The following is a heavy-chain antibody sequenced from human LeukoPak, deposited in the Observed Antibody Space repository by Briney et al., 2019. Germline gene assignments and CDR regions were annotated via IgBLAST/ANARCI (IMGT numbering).Heavy chain of an antibody. J-gene: IGHJ4*02. Sequence: SQTLSLTCAISGDSVSSNSAAWNWIRQSPSRGLEWLGRTYYRSEWYNDYAVSVKSRITINPDTSKNQFSLQLNSVTPEDTAVYYCARGGAGSYQPIHYFDYWGQGTLVTVSS. CDR3: ARGGAGSYQPIHYFDY. CDR2: TYYRSEWYN. CDR1: GDSVSSNSAA. D-gene: IGHD3-10*01. V-gene: IGHV6-1*01.